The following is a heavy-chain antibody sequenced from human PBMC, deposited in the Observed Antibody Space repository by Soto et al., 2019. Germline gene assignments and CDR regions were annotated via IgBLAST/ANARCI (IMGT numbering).Heavy chain of an antibody. CDR1: GGSISSSSYY. D-gene: IGHD2-2*01. CDR3: ARQRRDIVVVPAARNWFDP. Sequence: QLQLQESGPGLVKPSETLSLTCTVSGGSISSSSYYWGWIRQPPGKGLEWIGSIYYSGSTYYNPSLKSRVPISVDTSKHQFSLKLSSVTAADTAVYYCARQRRDIVVVPAARNWFDPWGQGTLVTVSS. CDR2: IYYSGST. V-gene: IGHV4-39*01. J-gene: IGHJ5*02.